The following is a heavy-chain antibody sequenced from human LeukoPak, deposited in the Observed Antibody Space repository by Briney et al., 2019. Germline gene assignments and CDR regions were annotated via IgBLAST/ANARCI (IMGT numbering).Heavy chain of an antibody. CDR3: ASRIRPIASRLSKSFDP. Sequence: PSETLSLTCTVSGGSISSSSYYWGWIRQPPGKGLEWIGSIYYSGSTYYNPSLKSRVTISADTSKNQFSLKLSSVTAADTAVYYCASRIRPIASRLSKSFDPWGQGTLVTVSS. V-gene: IGHV4-39*01. CDR2: IYYSGST. CDR1: GGSISSSSYY. J-gene: IGHJ5*02. D-gene: IGHD6-13*01.